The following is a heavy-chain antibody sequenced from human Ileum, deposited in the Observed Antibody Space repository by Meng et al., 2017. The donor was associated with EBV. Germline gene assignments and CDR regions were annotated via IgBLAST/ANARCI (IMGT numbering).Heavy chain of an antibody. J-gene: IGHJ5*01. CDR1: GFSLSTSGVG. CDR2: IYGQGDK. V-gene: IGHV2-5*01. Sequence: HIPCKESAPTVGKPTQPLTLTCTFSGFSLSTSGVGVGWIRQPPGKALEWLAMIYGQGDKHYSPSLTSRLTITKDTSKNQVVLTMTNMDSVDTATYYCALRPRQLLRGWFDSWGQGALVTVSS. D-gene: IGHD6-13*01. CDR3: ALRPRQLLRGWFDS.